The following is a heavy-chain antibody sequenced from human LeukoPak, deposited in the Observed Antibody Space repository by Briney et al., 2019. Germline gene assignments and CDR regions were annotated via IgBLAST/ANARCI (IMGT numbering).Heavy chain of an antibody. CDR3: ARCGYDCDYYYYMDV. V-gene: IGHV1-58*02. Sequence: SVKVSCKASGFTFTSSAMQWVRQARGQRLEWIGWIVVGSGNTNYAQKFQERVTMTRNTSISTAYMELSSLRSEDTAVYYCARCGYDCDYYYYMDVWGKGTTVTISS. CDR1: GFTFTSSA. CDR2: IVVGSGNT. J-gene: IGHJ6*03. D-gene: IGHD5-12*01.